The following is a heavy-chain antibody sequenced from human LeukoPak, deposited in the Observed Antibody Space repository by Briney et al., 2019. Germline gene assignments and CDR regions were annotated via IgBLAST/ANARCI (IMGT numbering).Heavy chain of an antibody. CDR1: GFTFSSYA. CDR2: ISYDGSNK. CDR3: ARAPPYVAAAGTSGMDV. Sequence: PGGSLRLSCAASGFTFSSYAMHWVRQAPGKGLEWVAVISYDGSNKYYADSVKGRFTISRDNSKNTLYLQMNSLRAEDTAVYYCARAPPYVAAAGTSGMDVWGQGTPVTVSS. J-gene: IGHJ6*02. V-gene: IGHV3-30-3*01. D-gene: IGHD6-13*01.